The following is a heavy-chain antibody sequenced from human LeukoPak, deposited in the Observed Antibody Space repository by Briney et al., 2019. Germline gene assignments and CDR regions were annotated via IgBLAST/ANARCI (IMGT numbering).Heavy chain of an antibody. Sequence: ASVKVSCKASGYTFTGYYMHWGRQAPGPGLEWMGRINPNSGGKNYAQKFQGRVTMTRDKSIRTAYRGLGRLESEGTAVSYSGGTNYAQKFQGRVTMTRDTSISTAYMELGRLRSDDTAVYYCASVLDPITIFGVVAGGHPYWGQGTLVTVSS. CDR1: GYTFTGYY. J-gene: IGHJ4*02. D-gene: IGHD3-10*01. CDR2: INPNSGGK. CDR3: GGTNYAQKFQGRVTMTRDTSISTAYMELGRLRSDDTAVYYCASVLDPITIFGVVAGGHPY. V-gene: IGHV1-2*06.